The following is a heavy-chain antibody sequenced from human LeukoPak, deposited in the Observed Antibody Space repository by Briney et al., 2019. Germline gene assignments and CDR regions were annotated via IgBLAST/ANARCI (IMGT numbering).Heavy chain of an antibody. Sequence: SETLSLTCSVSGGSISTYHWNWIRQPPGEGLEWIGNSGSTNYNPSLKSRVTISVDTSNNQLSLKLSSVTAADTAVYYCARGVKYDFWSGYYDYYYYMDLWGKGTTVTVSS. CDR2: SGST. J-gene: IGHJ6*03. CDR1: GGSISTYH. CDR3: ARGVKYDFWSGYYDYYYYMDL. D-gene: IGHD3-3*01. V-gene: IGHV4-59*01.